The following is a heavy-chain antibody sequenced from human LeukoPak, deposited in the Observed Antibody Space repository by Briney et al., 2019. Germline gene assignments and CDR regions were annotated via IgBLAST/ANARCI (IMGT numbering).Heavy chain of an antibody. V-gene: IGHV3-74*01. Sequence: GGSLRLSCAASGFTFSSYWMHWVRQAPGKGLVWVSRINSDGSSTSYADSVKGRFTISRDNSKNTLYLQMNRLRAEDAAVYYCAKAPVTTCSGAYCYPFDYWGQGTLVTVSS. CDR3: AKAPVTTCSGAYCYPFDY. CDR2: INSDGSST. CDR1: GFTFSSYW. D-gene: IGHD2-21*01. J-gene: IGHJ4*02.